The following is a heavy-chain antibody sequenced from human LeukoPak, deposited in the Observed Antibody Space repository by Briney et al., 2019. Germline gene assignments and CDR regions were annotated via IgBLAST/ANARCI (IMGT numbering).Heavy chain of an antibody. CDR1: GGSISSGSYY. Sequence: SETLSLTCTVSGGSISSGSYYWSWIQQPAGKGLEWIGRIYTSGSTNYNPSLKSRVTISVDTSKNQFSLKLSSVTAADTAVYYCARVPGRSSGWYLDHWGQGTLVTVSS. J-gene: IGHJ4*02. CDR3: ARVPGRSSGWYLDH. V-gene: IGHV4-61*02. D-gene: IGHD6-19*01. CDR2: IYTSGST.